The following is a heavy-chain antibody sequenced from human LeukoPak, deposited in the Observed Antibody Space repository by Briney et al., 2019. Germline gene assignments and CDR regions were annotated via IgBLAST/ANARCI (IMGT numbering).Heavy chain of an antibody. J-gene: IGHJ4*02. CDR3: ARGYCSSTSCYRDFDY. Sequence: PSETLSLTCTVSGGSISSYYWGWIRQPPGKGLEWIGSIYYSGSTYYNPSLKSRVTISVDTSKNQFSLKLSSVTAADTAVYYCARGYCSSTSCYRDFDYWGQGTLVTVSS. V-gene: IGHV4-39*01. CDR1: GGSISSYY. CDR2: IYYSGST. D-gene: IGHD2-2*02.